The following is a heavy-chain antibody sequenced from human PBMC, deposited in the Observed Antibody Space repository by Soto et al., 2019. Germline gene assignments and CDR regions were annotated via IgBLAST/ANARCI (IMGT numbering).Heavy chain of an antibody. CDR1: GFTFSSYA. V-gene: IGHV3-30-3*01. D-gene: IGHD6-13*01. CDR3: ARSFIAAASLYYFDY. J-gene: IGHJ4*02. CDR2: ISYDGSNK. Sequence: GGSLRLSCAASGFTFSSYAMHWVRQAPGKGLEWVAVISYDGSNKYYADSVKGRFTISRDNSKNTLYLQMNSLRAEDTAVYYCARSFIAAASLYYFDYWGQGTLVTVSS.